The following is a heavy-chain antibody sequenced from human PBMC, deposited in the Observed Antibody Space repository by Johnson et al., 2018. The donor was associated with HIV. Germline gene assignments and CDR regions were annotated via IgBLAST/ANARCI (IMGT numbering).Heavy chain of an antibody. CDR1: GFTVSSNY. D-gene: IGHD5-18*01. Sequence: EHLVESGGGLIQPGGSLRLSCAASGFTVSSNYMSWVRQAPGKGLEWVSVIYSGGSTYYADSVKGRFTISRDNSKNTLYLQMNSLRAEDTAVYYCARDTAMVHDAFDIWGQGTMVTVSS. J-gene: IGHJ3*02. CDR2: IYSGGST. V-gene: IGHV3-53*01. CDR3: ARDTAMVHDAFDI.